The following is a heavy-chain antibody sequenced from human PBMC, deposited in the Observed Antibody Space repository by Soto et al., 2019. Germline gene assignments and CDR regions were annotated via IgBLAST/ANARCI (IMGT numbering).Heavy chain of an antibody. D-gene: IGHD2-2*01. CDR1: GGSISSGGYS. J-gene: IGHJ5*02. CDR2: IYHSGST. CDR3: ARGAVVVPAAPAGP. Sequence: PSETLSLTCAVSGGSISSGGYSWSWIRQPPGKGLEWIGYIYHSGSTYYNPSLKSRVTISVDRSKNQFSLKLSSVTAADTAVYYCARGAVVVPAAPAGPWGQGTLVTVSS. V-gene: IGHV4-30-2*01.